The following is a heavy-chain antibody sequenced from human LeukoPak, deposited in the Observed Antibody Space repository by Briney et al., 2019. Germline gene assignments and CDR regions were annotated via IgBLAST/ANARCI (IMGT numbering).Heavy chain of an antibody. CDR3: AREGEDRYCSGGSCYYFDY. Sequence: GGSLRLSCAASGFTFSNAWMNWVRQAPGKGLEWVSSISSSSSYIYYADSVKGRFTISRDNAKNSLYLQMNSLRAEDTAVYYCAREGEDRYCSGGSCYYFDYRGQGTLVTVSS. J-gene: IGHJ4*02. CDR2: ISSSSSYI. D-gene: IGHD2-15*01. V-gene: IGHV3-21*01. CDR1: GFTFSNAW.